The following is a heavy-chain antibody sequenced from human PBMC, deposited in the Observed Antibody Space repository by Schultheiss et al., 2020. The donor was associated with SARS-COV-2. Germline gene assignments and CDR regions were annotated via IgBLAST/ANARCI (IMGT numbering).Heavy chain of an antibody. Sequence: GGSLRLSCAASGFTFSSYGMHWVRQAPGKGLEWVAVIWYDGSNKYYADSVKGRFTISRDNSKNTLYLQMNSLRAEDTAVYYCASSVGATTYFDYWGQGTLVTVSS. D-gene: IGHD1-26*01. CDR3: ASSVGATTYFDY. J-gene: IGHJ4*02. CDR2: IWYDGSNK. CDR1: GFTFSSYG. V-gene: IGHV3-33*01.